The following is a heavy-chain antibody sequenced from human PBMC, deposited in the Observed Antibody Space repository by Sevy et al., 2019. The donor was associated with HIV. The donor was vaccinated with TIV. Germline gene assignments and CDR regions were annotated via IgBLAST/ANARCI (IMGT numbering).Heavy chain of an antibody. J-gene: IGHJ5*01. D-gene: IGHD3-22*01. V-gene: IGHV1-24*01. CDR2: LDPQDGEQ. Sequence: ASVKVSCKVSGYTFTEIPMHWVRQAPGKGLEWMGGLDPQDGEQIYAQNFQGRVTMTEDKSTDTGYMELSGLRYEDTAISSCATFMYDYERGGYTAPDSWGQGTLVTVSS. CDR3: ATFMYDYERGGYTAPDS. CDR1: GYTFTEIP.